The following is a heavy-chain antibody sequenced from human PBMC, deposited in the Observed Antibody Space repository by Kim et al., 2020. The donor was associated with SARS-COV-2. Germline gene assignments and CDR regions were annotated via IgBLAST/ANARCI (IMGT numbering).Heavy chain of an antibody. Sequence: VKSRITIHPDTSKNQFSLQLNSVTPEDTAVYYCARDGRPGVVPAAIAFDIWGQGTMVTVSS. D-gene: IGHD2-2*01. CDR3: ARDGRPGVVPAAIAFDI. V-gene: IGHV6-1*01. J-gene: IGHJ3*02.